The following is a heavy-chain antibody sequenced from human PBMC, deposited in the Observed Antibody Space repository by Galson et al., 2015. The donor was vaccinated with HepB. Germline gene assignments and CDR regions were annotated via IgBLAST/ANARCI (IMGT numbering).Heavy chain of an antibody. CDR2: IYSGGSS. J-gene: IGHJ6*02. D-gene: IGHD6-19*01. V-gene: IGHV3-66*01. CDR1: GFTASSNY. CDR3: ARAILSLRIAVAGPVHGMDV. Sequence: SLRLSCAASGFTASSNYMSWVRQAPGKGLEWVSVIYSGGSSYYADSVKGRFTISRDNSKNTLYLQMNSLRAEDTAVYYCARAILSLRIAVAGPVHGMDVWGQRTTATVSS.